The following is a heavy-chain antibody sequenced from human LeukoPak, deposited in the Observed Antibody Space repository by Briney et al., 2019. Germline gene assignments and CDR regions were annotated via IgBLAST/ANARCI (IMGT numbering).Heavy chain of an antibody. J-gene: IGHJ4*02. CDR1: GFSFSGYS. Sequence: AGGSLRLSCAASGFSFSGYSMTWVRQAPGKGLEWVSSISSSSSYIYYADSVKGRFTISRDNAKNSLYLQMNSLRAEDTAVYYCARDVNYYDSSGYTKYFDYWGQGTLVTVSS. CDR2: ISSSSSYI. D-gene: IGHD3-22*01. V-gene: IGHV3-21*01. CDR3: ARDVNYYDSSGYTKYFDY.